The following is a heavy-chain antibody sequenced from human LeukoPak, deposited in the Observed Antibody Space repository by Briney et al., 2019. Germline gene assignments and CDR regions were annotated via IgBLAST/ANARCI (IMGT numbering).Heavy chain of an antibody. CDR2: INHSGST. V-gene: IGHV4-34*01. CDR1: GGSFSGYY. J-gene: IGHJ4*02. D-gene: IGHD3-16*02. Sequence: SETLSLTCAVYGGSFSGYYWSWIRQPPGKGLEGIGEINHSGSTNYNPSLKSRVTLSVYTSKNQFSLKLSSVTAADTAVYYCARHGGDYDYVWGSYRHYLPFDYWGQGTLVTVSS. CDR3: ARHGGDYDYVWGSYRHYLPFDY.